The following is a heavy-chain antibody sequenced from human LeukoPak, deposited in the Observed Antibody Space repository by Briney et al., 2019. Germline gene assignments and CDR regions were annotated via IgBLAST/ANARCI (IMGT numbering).Heavy chain of an antibody. Sequence: PSETLSLTCTVSGGSISSYYWSWIRQPAGTGLEWIGRIHASGSTYYNPSLKSRVSMSIDLSKNQFSLSLNSVTAADTAVFYCARDIGSRIWGKGTTVIVSS. J-gene: IGHJ6*04. D-gene: IGHD1-26*01. CDR2: IHASGST. V-gene: IGHV4-4*07. CDR1: GGSISSYY. CDR3: ARDIGSRI.